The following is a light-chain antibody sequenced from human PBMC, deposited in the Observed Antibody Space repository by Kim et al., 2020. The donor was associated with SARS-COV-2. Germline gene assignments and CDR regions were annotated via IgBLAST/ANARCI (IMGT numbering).Light chain of an antibody. Sequence: LSFSPGQRATLSYRARQSVNNYLAWYQQTPGQAPRLLIYEVSTRATGIPDRFSGSGSGTDFTLTISSLEPEDFAVYYCQQRTNWPTFGQGTKLEI. J-gene: IGKJ2*01. V-gene: IGKV3-11*01. CDR2: EVS. CDR1: QSVNNY. CDR3: QQRTNWPT.